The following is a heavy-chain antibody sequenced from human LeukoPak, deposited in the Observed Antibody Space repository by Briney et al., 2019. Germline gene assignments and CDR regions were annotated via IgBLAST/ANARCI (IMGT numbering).Heavy chain of an antibody. CDR1: GFTFSNYG. V-gene: IGHV3-30*02. CDR3: APHYFDY. J-gene: IGHJ4*02. CDR2: IRFDGSNK. Sequence: GGSLRLSCAASGFTFSNYGMHWVRQAPGKGLEWVAFIRFDGSNKYYADSVKGQFTISRDNSKNTLYLQMNSLRAEDTAVYYCAPHYFDYWGQGTLVTVSS.